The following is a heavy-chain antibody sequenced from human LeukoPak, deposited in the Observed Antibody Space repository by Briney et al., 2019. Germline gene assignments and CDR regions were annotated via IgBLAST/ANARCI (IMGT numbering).Heavy chain of an antibody. Sequence: GGSLRLSCAASGFTFNNYGMNWVRQAPGKGLERVSTISNSGGSTYYADSVKGRFIISRDNSKNTLYLQMNSLRGEDTAAYYCAKLGDYGYWGQGTLVTVYS. V-gene: IGHV3-23*01. J-gene: IGHJ4*02. CDR3: AKLGDYGY. D-gene: IGHD4-17*01. CDR2: ISNSGGST. CDR1: GFTFNNYG.